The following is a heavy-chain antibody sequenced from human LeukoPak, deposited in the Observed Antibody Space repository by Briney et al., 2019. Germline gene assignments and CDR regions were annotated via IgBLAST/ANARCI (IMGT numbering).Heavy chain of an antibody. CDR3: ARGRALYGRWDV. Sequence: ASVKVSCKASGYTFTGYYLHWVRQAPGQGPEWMGWINPNSGGTNYAQKFQGRVTMTRNTSISTAYMELSSLRSEDTAVYYCARGRALYGRWDVWGKGTAVTVSS. CDR2: INPNSGGT. J-gene: IGHJ6*04. CDR1: GYTFTGYY. V-gene: IGHV1-2*02. D-gene: IGHD3-16*01.